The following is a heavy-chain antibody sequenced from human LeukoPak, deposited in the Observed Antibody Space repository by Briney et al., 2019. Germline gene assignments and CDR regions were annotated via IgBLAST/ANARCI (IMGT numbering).Heavy chain of an antibody. Sequence: GGSLRLSCAASGFTFSSFWMSWVRQAPGKGLEWMANIKQEGSEKYYVGSVKGRFTISRDDARNSLYLQMNSLRAEDTAVYFCARGFELDYWGQGTPVTVSS. V-gene: IGHV3-7*01. J-gene: IGHJ4*02. CDR3: ARGFELDY. CDR2: IKQEGSEK. CDR1: GFTFSSFW.